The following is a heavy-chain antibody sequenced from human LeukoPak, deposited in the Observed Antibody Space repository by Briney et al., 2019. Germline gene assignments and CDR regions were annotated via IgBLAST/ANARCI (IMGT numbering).Heavy chain of an antibody. CDR3: ARQYCSGGSCLSYFDY. Sequence: GESLKISCKGSGYSLTSYWIGWVRQMPGKGLEWMGIIYPGDSDTRYSPSFQGQVTISADKSISTAYLQWSSLKASDTAMYYCARQYCSGGSCLSYFDYWGQGTLVTVSS. CDR1: GYSLTSYW. J-gene: IGHJ4*02. CDR2: IYPGDSDT. V-gene: IGHV5-51*01. D-gene: IGHD2-15*01.